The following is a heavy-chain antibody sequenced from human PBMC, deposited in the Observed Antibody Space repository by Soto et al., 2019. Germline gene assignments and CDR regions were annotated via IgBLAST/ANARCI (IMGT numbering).Heavy chain of an antibody. CDR2: ISSSSSSI. CDR1: GFTFSSYR. CDR3: ARALPVDY. Sequence: EVQLVESGGGLVKPGGSLRLSCAASGFTFSSYRMNWFRQAPGKGMEWVSSISSSSSSIYYADSVKGRYTISRDNAKNSLYLQMSSLRAEDTAVYYCARALPVDYWGQGTLVTVSS. V-gene: IGHV3-21*01. J-gene: IGHJ4*02.